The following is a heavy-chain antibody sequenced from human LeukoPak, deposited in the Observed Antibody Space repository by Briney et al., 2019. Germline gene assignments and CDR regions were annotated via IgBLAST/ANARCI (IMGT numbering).Heavy chain of an antibody. Sequence: GESLQISCKGSGYRFTSYWIGWVRQVPGKGLEWMGTIYPGDSDTRYSPSFQGQVTISADKSINTAYVQWSSLKASDAAMYYCARHVSGTWNYFDYWGQGTLVTVST. CDR2: IYPGDSDT. J-gene: IGHJ4*02. D-gene: IGHD1-1*01. V-gene: IGHV5-51*01. CDR3: ARHVSGTWNYFDY. CDR1: GYRFTSYW.